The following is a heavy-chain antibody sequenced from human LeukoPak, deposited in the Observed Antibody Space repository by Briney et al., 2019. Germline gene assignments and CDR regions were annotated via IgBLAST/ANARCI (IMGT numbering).Heavy chain of an antibody. CDR3: ARPYDFWSGYDNTNFDY. CDR1: GFTFSSYA. V-gene: IGHV3-21*01. J-gene: IGHJ4*02. CDR2: ISSSSSYI. D-gene: IGHD3-3*01. Sequence: PGGSLRLSCAASGFTFSSYAMSWVRQAPGKGLEWVSSISSSSSYIYYADSVKGRFTISRDNAKNSLYLQMNSPRAEDTAVYYCARPYDFWSGYDNTNFDYWGQGTLVTVSS.